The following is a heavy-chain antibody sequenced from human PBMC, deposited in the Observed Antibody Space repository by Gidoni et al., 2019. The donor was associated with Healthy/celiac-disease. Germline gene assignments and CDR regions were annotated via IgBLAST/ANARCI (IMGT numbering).Heavy chain of an antibody. Sequence: TCTVSGGSISSGSYYWSWIRQPAGKGLEWIGRIYTSGSTNYNPSLKSRVTISVDTSKNQFSLKLSSVTAADTAVYYCARGGSSSWYVGWFDPWGQGTLVTVSS. J-gene: IGHJ5*02. CDR2: IYTSGST. CDR1: GGSISSGSYY. CDR3: ARGGSSSWYVGWFDP. D-gene: IGHD6-13*01. V-gene: IGHV4-61*02.